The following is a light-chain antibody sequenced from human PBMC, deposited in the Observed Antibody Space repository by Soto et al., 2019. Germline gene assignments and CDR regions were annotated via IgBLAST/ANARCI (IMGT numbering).Light chain of an antibody. V-gene: IGLV4-69*01. CDR1: SGHSSYA. J-gene: IGLJ2*01. CDR3: QTWGSGIRVV. Sequence: QLVLTQSPSASASLGASVKLTCTLSSGHSSYAIAWHQQQPEQGPRYLMKLNSDGSHRKGDGIPDRFSGSSSGAERYLTISSLQSEDEADYYCQTWGSGIRVVFGGGTKLTVL. CDR2: LNSDGSH.